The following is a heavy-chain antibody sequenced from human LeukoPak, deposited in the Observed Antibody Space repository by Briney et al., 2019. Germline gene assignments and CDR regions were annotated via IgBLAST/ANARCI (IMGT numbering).Heavy chain of an antibody. D-gene: IGHD5-12*01. CDR1: GFGFISYS. CDR2: ISCSGCST. V-gene: IGHV3-23*01. Sequence: GALRPFTSAAGFGFISYSMRRGRRAPGGGGEGGLAISCSGCSTYYAHSLKGRFTIYTHNSKNPLYLQMNSLKTEDTAVYYCGRAAYDHGLDVWGQGTTVTVPS. J-gene: IGHJ6*02. CDR3: GRAAYDHGLDV.